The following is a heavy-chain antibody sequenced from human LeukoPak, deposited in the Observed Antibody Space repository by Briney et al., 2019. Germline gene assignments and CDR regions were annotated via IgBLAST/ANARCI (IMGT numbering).Heavy chain of an antibody. V-gene: IGHV1-2*02. CDR1: GYTFTGYD. Sequence: ASVKLSCKAAGYTFTGYDMHCVRQAPGQGLEWMGWINPNIGVTNYAQKFQGSVTMTRDTSISTAYMALSRLRSDHTPMYYCARERVSISAAGQTWDLDPRGQGNLVTVSS. CDR2: INPNIGVT. J-gene: IGHJ5*02. CDR3: ARERVSISAAGQTWDLDP. D-gene: IGHD6-13*01.